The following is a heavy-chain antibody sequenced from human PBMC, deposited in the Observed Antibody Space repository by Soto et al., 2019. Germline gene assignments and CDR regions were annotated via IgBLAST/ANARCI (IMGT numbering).Heavy chain of an antibody. J-gene: IGHJ4*02. CDR2: ISDDGSNK. Sequence: GGSLRLSCAASGFTFSSYAMHWVRQAPGKGLEWVAVISDDGSNKYYADSVKGRFTISRDNSKNTLYLQMNSLRAEDVAVYSCARGLGHNWNYFDYWGQGTLVTVSS. CDR1: GFTFSSYA. CDR3: ARGLGHNWNYFDY. V-gene: IGHV3-30*04. D-gene: IGHD1-20*01.